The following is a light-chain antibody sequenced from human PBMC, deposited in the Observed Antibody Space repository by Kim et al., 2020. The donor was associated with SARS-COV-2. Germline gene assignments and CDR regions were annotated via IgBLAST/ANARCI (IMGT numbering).Light chain of an antibody. Sequence: ALGQTFRITCQGNGLRNYYASRYRQKPGQATVLVIYNKNNRPSGIPNRFSGSSSGDTASLTITGAQAEDEADYYNNSRDSSGDLWVFGRGTQLNVL. CDR1: GLRNYY. CDR2: NKN. V-gene: IGLV3-19*01. J-gene: IGLJ3*02. CDR3: NSRDSSGDLWV.